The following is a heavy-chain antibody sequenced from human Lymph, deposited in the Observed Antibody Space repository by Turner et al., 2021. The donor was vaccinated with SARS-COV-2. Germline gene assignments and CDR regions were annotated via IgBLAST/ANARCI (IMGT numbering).Heavy chain of an antibody. CDR3: ARDIPTTADYFDY. CDR2: ISSSSSYI. J-gene: IGHJ4*02. Sequence: EVQLVESGGGLVKPGGSRRLSCPASGFTFSTYSMNWVRQAPGKGLEWSSSISSSSSYIYYADSVKGRFTISRDDAKNSLYLQMNSLRAEDTAVYYCARDIPTTADYFDYWGQGTLVTVSS. V-gene: IGHV3-21*01. CDR1: GFTFSTYS. D-gene: IGHD4-17*01.